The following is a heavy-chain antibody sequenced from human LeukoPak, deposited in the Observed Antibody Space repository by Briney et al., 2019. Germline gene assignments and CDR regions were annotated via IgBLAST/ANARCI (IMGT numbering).Heavy chain of an antibody. Sequence: SETLSLTCTVSGGSISSSSYYWGWIRQPPGKGLEWIGSIYYSGSTYYNPSLKSRVTISVDTSKNQFSLKLSSVTAADTAVYYCARGFILYQSEHWFDPWGQGTLVTVSS. CDR3: ARGFILYQSEHWFDP. CDR2: IYYSGST. V-gene: IGHV4-39*07. D-gene: IGHD2-8*01. J-gene: IGHJ5*02. CDR1: GGSISSSSYY.